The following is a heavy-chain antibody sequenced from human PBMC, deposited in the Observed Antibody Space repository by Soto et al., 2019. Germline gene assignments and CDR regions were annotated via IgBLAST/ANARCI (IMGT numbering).Heavy chain of an antibody. J-gene: IGHJ6*02. CDR1: GFTVSSNY. CDR2: IYSGGST. D-gene: IGHD5-12*01. CDR3: ARDHGYSGYDWGGYYYGMDV. Sequence: GGSLRLSCAASGFTVSSNYMSWVRQAPGKGLEWESVIYSGGSTYYAYSLMGRFTISRDNSKNTLYFQMNSLRAEDTAVYYCARDHGYSGYDWGGYYYGMDVWGQGTTVTVSS. V-gene: IGHV3-66*01.